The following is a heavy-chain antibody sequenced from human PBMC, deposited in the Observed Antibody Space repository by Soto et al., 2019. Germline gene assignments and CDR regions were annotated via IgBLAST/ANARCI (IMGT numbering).Heavy chain of an antibody. V-gene: IGHV4-30-4*01. Sequence: TLSLTCTVSGGSISSGDYYWRWIRQPPGKGLEWIGYIYYSGSTYYNPSLKSRVTISVDTSKNQFSLKLSSVTAADTAVYYCARADYYDSSGYTYFDYWGQGTLVTVSS. CDR2: IYYSGST. J-gene: IGHJ4*02. CDR1: GGSISSGDYY. D-gene: IGHD3-22*01. CDR3: ARADYYDSSGYTYFDY.